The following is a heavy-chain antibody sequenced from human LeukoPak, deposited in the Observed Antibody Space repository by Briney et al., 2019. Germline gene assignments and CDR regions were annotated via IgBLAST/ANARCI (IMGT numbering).Heavy chain of an antibody. CDR1: GGSISSYY. Sequence: PSETLSLTCIVSGGSISSYYWSWMRQPAGKGLEWIGRIYSSGNTNYNPSLKSRVTMSVDTSKSQFSLNLSSVTAADTAVYYCARGPRSSDWYSIDYWGQGTLVTVSS. CDR3: ARGPRSSDWYSIDY. CDR2: IYSSGNT. J-gene: IGHJ4*02. V-gene: IGHV4-4*07. D-gene: IGHD6-19*01.